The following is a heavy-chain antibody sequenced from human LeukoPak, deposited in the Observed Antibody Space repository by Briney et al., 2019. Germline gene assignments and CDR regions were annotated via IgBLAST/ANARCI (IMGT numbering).Heavy chain of an antibody. CDR1: GGSISSGGYY. V-gene: IGHV4-31*02. J-gene: IGHJ2*01. Sequence: KPSENLSLTCTVSGGSISSGGYYWSWIRQHPGKGLEWIGYIYNSGSTYYNPSLKSRVTISVDTSKNQFSPKLSSVTAADTAVYSCARVRGRWLQFFDLWGRGTLVTVSS. CDR2: IYNSGST. D-gene: IGHD5-24*01. CDR3: ARVRGRWLQFFDL.